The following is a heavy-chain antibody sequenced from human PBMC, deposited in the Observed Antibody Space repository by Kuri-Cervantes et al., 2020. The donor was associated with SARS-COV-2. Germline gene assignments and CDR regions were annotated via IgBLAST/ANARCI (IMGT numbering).Heavy chain of an antibody. Sequence: GGSLRLSCAASGFTFSSYAMHWVRQAPGKGLEWVAVISYDGSNKYYEDSVKGRFTISRDNSKNTLYLQMNSLRAEDTAVYYCARERSSSWPHQVGYRG. D-gene: IGHD6-13*01. V-gene: IGHV3-30*04. CDR2: ISYDGSNK. CDR1: GFTFSSYA. J-gene: IGHJ6*01. CDR3: ARERSSSWPHQVGY.